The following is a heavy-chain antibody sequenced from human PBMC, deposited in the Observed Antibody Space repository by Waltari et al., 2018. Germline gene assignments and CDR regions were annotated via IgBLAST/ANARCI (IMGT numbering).Heavy chain of an antibody. CDR1: GYSFTSYW. J-gene: IGHJ3*02. Sequence: EVQLVQSGAEVKKPGESLKISCKGSGYSFTSYWIGLVRQMPGKGLEWMGIIYPGDSDTRYSPSFQGQVTISADKSISTAYLQWSSLKASDTAMYYCARHGEDDSSWYWAFDIWGQGTMVTVSS. CDR3: ARHGEDDSSWYWAFDI. V-gene: IGHV5-51*01. D-gene: IGHD6-13*01. CDR2: IYPGDSDT.